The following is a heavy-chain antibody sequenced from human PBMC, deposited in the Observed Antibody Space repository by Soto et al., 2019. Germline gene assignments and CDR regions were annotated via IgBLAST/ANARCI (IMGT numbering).Heavy chain of an antibody. CDR3: ARDSGEATATLDYYYFNVDV. V-gene: IGHV1-2*04. CDR2: INPNGGVT. J-gene: IGHJ6*03. D-gene: IGHD5-12*01. CDR1: GDSFNDYY. Sequence: QVQLVQSGAEVRKPGASVTVSCRSSGDSFNDYYIHWVRQAPGQGFEWMGWINPNGGVTKYAQKFQGWVSMTRDTPIRTVNMQRGRLRSDEPAVYYCARDSGEATATLDYYYFNVDVWGTGTTVNVSS.